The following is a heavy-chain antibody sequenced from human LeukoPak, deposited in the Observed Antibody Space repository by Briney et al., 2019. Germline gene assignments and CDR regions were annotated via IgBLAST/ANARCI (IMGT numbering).Heavy chain of an antibody. D-gene: IGHD3-22*01. CDR2: ISASGGTT. J-gene: IGHJ3*01. CDR3: AKRPRDSTGYYLGAFDF. V-gene: IGHV3-23*01. CDR1: GFTFSNYA. Sequence: GESLRLSCAASGFTFSNYAMTWDRQAPGKGLEWVSGISASGGTTYYADSVRGRFTISRDNSKNTLFLQMNSLRAEDTAVYYCAKRPRDSTGYYLGAFDFWGLGTMVTVSS.